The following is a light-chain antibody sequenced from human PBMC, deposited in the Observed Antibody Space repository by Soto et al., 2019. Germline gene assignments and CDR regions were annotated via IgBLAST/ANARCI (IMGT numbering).Light chain of an antibody. Sequence: SVSQGASSSYLAWYQQKPGQAPRLLIYGASSRATGIPDRFSGSGSGTDYELAMRSRDPYYSALHIYEQYGASPISVGQGTRLEIK. CDR2: GAS. V-gene: IGKV3-20*01. CDR3: EQYGASPIS. J-gene: IGKJ5*01. CDR1: QGASSSY.